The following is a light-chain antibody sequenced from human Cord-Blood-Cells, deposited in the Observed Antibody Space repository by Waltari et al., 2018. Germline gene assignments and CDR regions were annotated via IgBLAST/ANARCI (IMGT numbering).Light chain of an antibody. CDR2: AAS. Sequence: DMQMTQSPSSLSASVGDRVTITCRASQSISSYLNWYRQKPGKAPKLLIYAASSLQSGVPSMFSGSGSGTAFTLTISSLQPENFATYYGQQRYSTPWTFDQGTKVEIK. CDR1: QSISSY. J-gene: IGKJ1*01. V-gene: IGKV1-39*01. CDR3: QQRYSTPWT.